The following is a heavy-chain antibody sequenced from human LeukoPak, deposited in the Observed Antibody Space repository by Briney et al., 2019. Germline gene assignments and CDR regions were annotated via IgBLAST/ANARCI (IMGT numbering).Heavy chain of an antibody. CDR2: INHSGST. CDR3: ARGGSYSRGYYYYYMDV. V-gene: IGHV4-34*01. CDR1: GGSFSGYY. D-gene: IGHD6-13*01. J-gene: IGHJ6*03. Sequence: SETLSLTCAVYGGSFSGYYWSRIRQPPGKGLEWIGEINHSGSTNYNPSLQSRVTISVDTSKNQFSLTLSSVTAADTAVYYCARGGSYSRGYYYYYMDVWGKGTTVTVSS.